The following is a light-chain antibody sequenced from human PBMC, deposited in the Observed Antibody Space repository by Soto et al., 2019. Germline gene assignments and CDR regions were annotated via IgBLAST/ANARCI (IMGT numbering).Light chain of an antibody. V-gene: IGKV3-15*01. Sequence: EIVMTQSPATLSVSPGERATLSCRASQGVNTNLAWYQQKPGQAPQLLIYGASTRATGVPARLNGSGSGTELSLTTTSLQSEDFATYSCQQYNSWPRAFGHGTKV. CDR1: QGVNTN. J-gene: IGKJ1*01. CDR3: QQYNSWPRA. CDR2: GAS.